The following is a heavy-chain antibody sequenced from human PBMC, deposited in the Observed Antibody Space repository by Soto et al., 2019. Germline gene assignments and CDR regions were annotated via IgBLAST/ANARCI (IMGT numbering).Heavy chain of an antibody. Sequence: QVRLQESGPGLVKPSETLSLTCTVSNASISSYYWSWIRQPPGKRLEWIGYMAPSGSSKYNPSLAGRINISVDTSNNQSSLTLTSVTAADTAVYYSERDGNFGDDIHDYYGMDVWGRGTTVTVSS. D-gene: IGHD4-17*01. CDR1: NASISSYY. CDR3: ERDGNFGDDIHDYYGMDV. CDR2: MAPSGSS. J-gene: IGHJ6*02. V-gene: IGHV4-59*01.